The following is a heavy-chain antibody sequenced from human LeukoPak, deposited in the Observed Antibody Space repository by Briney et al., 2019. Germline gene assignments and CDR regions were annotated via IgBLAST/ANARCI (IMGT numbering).Heavy chain of an antibody. V-gene: IGHV3-7*01. CDR2: IKQDGGEK. CDR3: ARDNTDWGDAFDI. J-gene: IGHJ3*02. D-gene: IGHD3-16*01. CDR1: GFTFSNYW. Sequence: GGSLRLSCAASGFTFSNYWMSWVRQAPGKGLEWVANIKQDGGEKYYVDSVKGRFTISRDNSKNTLYLQMNSLRAEDTAVYYCARDNTDWGDAFDIWGQGTMVTVSS.